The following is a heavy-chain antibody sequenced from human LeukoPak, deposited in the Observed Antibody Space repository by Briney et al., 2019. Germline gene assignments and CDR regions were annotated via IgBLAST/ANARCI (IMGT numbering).Heavy chain of an antibody. CDR2: IYSGGST. V-gene: IGHV3-53*01. Sequence: GGSLRLSCAASGFNVSSNYMSWVRQAPGKGLEWVSVIYSGGSTYYADSVKGRFTISRDNSKNTLYLQMNSLRAEDTAVYYCARVLPPDYDILTGYYKGGVLDYWGQGTLVTVSS. CDR1: GFNVSSNY. D-gene: IGHD3-9*01. CDR3: ARVLPPDYDILTGYYKGGVLDY. J-gene: IGHJ4*02.